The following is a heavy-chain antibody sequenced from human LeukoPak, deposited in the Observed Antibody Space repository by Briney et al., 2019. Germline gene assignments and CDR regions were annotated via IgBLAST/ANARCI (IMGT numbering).Heavy chain of an antibody. D-gene: IGHD2-21*02. CDR2: ISGSGGST. J-gene: IGHJ4*02. CDR3: AKGVEKVVTVVPLEDY. Sequence: GGSLRLSCAASRFTFSSYAMSWVRQAPGKGLEWVSAISGSGGSTYYADSVKGRFTISRDNSKNTLYLQMNSLRAEDTAVYYCAKGVEKVVTVVPLEDYWGQGTLVTVSS. V-gene: IGHV3-23*01. CDR1: RFTFSSYA.